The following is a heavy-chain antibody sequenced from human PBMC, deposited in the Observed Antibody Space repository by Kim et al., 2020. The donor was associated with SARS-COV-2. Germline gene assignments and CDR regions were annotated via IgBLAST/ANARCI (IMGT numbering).Heavy chain of an antibody. D-gene: IGHD3-10*01. Sequence: GGSLRLSCAASGFTFTRYGMHWVRQAPGKGLEWVAVIRHDENNKYYGDSVKGRFTISRDNSKNTLSLQMNSLRAEDTAVYYCARDIDASGIFLSYALDIWGQGTMVTVSP. V-gene: IGHV3-33*01. J-gene: IGHJ3*02. CDR3: ARDIDASGIFLSYALDI. CDR1: GFTFTRYG. CDR2: IRHDENNK.